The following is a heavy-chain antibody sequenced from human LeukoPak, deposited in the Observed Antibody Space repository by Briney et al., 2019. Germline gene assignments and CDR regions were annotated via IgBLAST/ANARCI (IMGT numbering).Heavy chain of an antibody. D-gene: IGHD5-18*01. V-gene: IGHV3-33*01. CDR2: IWYDGSNK. CDR3: ASEWSYGPEGHYSWGAFDI. Sequence: GGSLRLSCAASGFTFSSYGMPWVRQAPAKGLEWVAVIWYDGSNKYYADSVKGRFTISRDNSKNTLYLQMNSLRAEDTAVYYCASEWSYGPEGHYSWGAFDIWGQGTMVTVSS. J-gene: IGHJ3*02. CDR1: GFTFSSYG.